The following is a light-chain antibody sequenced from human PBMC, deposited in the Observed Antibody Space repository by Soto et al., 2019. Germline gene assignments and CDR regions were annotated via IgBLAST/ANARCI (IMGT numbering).Light chain of an antibody. V-gene: IGKV1-5*03. CDR1: QSISSW. J-gene: IGKJ1*01. CDR2: KAS. CDR3: QQYSSYST. Sequence: DIQMTQSPSTLSASVGDRVTITCRASQSISSWLAWYQQKPGKAPKLLIYKASTLESGVPSRFSGSGSGTEFTLTISSLQPDDFATYYCQQYSSYSTLGQGTKVEIK.